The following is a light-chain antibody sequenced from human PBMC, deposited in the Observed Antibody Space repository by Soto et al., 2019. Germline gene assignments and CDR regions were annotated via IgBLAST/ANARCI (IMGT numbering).Light chain of an antibody. CDR3: SSYTISSTLV. V-gene: IGLV2-14*01. Sequence: QSALTQPASVSGSPGQSITISCTGTSSDVGGYNYVSWYQQHPGKAPKLMIYEVSNRPSGVSNRFSGSKSGNTASLTISGLQAADEADYYCSSYTISSTLVFGTGTKVTVL. CDR2: EVS. J-gene: IGLJ1*01. CDR1: SSDVGGYNY.